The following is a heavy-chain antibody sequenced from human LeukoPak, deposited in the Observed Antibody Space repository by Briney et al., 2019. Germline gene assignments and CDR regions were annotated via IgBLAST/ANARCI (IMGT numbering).Heavy chain of an antibody. Sequence: GGSLRLSCAASGFTFSSYAMRWVRQAPGKGLEWVSGISGSGGSTHYADSVKGRFTISRDNSKNTLYLQMNSLRAEDTAVYYCAKGEGYSYGLQYYWGQGTLVTVSS. D-gene: IGHD5-18*01. CDR1: GFTFSSYA. CDR2: ISGSGGST. V-gene: IGHV3-23*01. CDR3: AKGEGYSYGLQYY. J-gene: IGHJ4*02.